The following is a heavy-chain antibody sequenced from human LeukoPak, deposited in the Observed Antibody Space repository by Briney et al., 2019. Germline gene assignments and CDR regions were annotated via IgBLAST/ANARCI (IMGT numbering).Heavy chain of an antibody. CDR3: ARGDLLTIFGVVAEYFQH. CDR1: GGSISSSSYY. D-gene: IGHD3-3*01. CDR2: IYYSGST. J-gene: IGHJ1*01. Sequence: PSETLSLTCTVSGGSISSSSYYWGWIRQPPGKGLEWIGSIYYSGSTYYNPSLKSRVTISVDTSMNQFSLKLSSVTAADTAVYYCARGDLLTIFGVVAEYFQHWGQGTLVTVSS. V-gene: IGHV4-39*01.